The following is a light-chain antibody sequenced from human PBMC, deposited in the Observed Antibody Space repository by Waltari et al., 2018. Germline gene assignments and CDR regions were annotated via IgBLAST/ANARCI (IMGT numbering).Light chain of an antibody. V-gene: IGLV2-14*03. J-gene: IGLJ3*02. CDR3: SSYTTRGTWV. CDR2: DFS. CDR1: FSDVGAYDY. Sequence: QSALTQPASVSGSPGQSITFSCTGAFSDVGAYDYVSWYQQLPGRAPKLLIYDFSYRPSGVSARLSGSKSGNTASLTSSGLQPEDEADYYCSSYTTRGTWVFGGGTKLTVL.